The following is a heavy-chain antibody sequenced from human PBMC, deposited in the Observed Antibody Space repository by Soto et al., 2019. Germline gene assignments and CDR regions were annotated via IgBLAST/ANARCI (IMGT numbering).Heavy chain of an antibody. CDR1: GGSISSYY. J-gene: IGHJ5*02. CDR3: ARGLRSSLGLSWFDP. V-gene: IGHV4-59*01. Sequence: SETLSLTCTVSGGSISSYYWSWIRQPPGKGLEWIGYIYYSGSTNYNPSLKSRVTISVDTSKNQFSLKLSSVTAADTAVYYCARGLRSSLGLSWFDPWGQGPRVAVSS. CDR2: IYYSGST. D-gene: IGHD6-13*01.